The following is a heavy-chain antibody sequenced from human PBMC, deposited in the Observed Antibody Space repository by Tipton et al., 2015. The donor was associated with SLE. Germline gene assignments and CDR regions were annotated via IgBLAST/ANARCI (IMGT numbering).Heavy chain of an antibody. Sequence: TLSLTCAVSGYSISSGYSWTWIRQSPGRGLEWIGEFNHTGSTNYNPSLKSRATISVDTSKNQLSLKLTSVTAADTAVYYCARGVAGYYFYYYMDVWGKGTTVTISS. V-gene: IGHV4-34*01. D-gene: IGHD3-10*01. J-gene: IGHJ6*03. CDR1: GYSISSGYS. CDR2: FNHTGST. CDR3: ARGVAGYYFYYYMDV.